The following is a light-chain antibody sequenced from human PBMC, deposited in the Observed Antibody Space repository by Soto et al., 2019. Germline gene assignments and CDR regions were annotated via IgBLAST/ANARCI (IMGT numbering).Light chain of an antibody. V-gene: IGLV6-57*04. Sequence: NFLLTQPHSVSESPGKTVTISCTRSSGGIANNYVQWYQQRPGSAPTTVIYEDDQRPSGVPDRFSGSLDSSSNSASLTISGLKTEDEADYYCQSYDGTNRVFGGGTKLTVL. CDR3: QSYDGTNRV. CDR1: SGGIANNY. J-gene: IGLJ3*02. CDR2: EDD.